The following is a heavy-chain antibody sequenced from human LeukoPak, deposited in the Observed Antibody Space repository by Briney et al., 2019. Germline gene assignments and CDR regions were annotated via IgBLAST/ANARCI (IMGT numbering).Heavy chain of an antibody. Sequence: PSETLSLTCAVYRGSFSGYYWSWIRQPPGKGLEWIGEIDHSGSINYNPSLKSRVIISVDTSKNQFSLKLSSVTAADTAVYYCARVEVPAAALDYWGQGTLVTVSS. CDR3: ARVEVPAAALDY. D-gene: IGHD2-2*01. CDR2: IDHSGSI. J-gene: IGHJ4*02. V-gene: IGHV4-34*01. CDR1: RGSFSGYY.